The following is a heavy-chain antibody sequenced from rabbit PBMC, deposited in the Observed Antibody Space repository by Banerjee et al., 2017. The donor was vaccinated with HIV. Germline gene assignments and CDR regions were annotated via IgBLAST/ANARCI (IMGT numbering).Heavy chain of an antibody. V-gene: IGHV1S40*01. Sequence: QSLEESGGGLVKPGASLTLTCKASGFSFNSGYDMCWVRQAPGKGLEWIACIYAGSSGNTYSAIWAKGRFTISKTSSTTVTLQMTSLTVADTATYFCARDLTDVIGWNFGWWGPGTLVTVS. CDR1: GFSFNSGYD. J-gene: IGHJ4*01. CDR3: ARDLTDVIGWNFGW. CDR2: IYAGSSGNT. D-gene: IGHD1-1*01.